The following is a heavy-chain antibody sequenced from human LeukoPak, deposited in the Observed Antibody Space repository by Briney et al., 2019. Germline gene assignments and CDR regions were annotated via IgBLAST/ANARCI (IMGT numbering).Heavy chain of an antibody. CDR1: GFTFSSYA. Sequence: GGSLRLSCVASGFTFSSYAMSWVRQAPGKGLEWVSGISGSGGSTYYADSVNGRFTISSDNSKNTLFLPMNSLRAEDTAVYYCAKETYSSGWYPYLDYWGQGTLVTVSS. J-gene: IGHJ4*02. CDR2: ISGSGGST. CDR3: AKETYSSGWYPYLDY. D-gene: IGHD6-19*01. V-gene: IGHV3-23*01.